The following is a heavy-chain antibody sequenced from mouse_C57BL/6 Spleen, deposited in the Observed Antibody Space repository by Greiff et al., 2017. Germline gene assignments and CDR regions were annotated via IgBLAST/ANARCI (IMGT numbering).Heavy chain of an antibody. Sequence: VQLQQSGPELVKPGASVKISCKASSYAFSSSWMNWVKQRPGKGLEWIGRIYPGDGDTNYNGKFKGKATLTADKSSSTAYMQLSSRTSEDSAVYFCGTLRRGSRYAMDYWGQGTSVTVSS. CDR1: SYAFSSSW. CDR2: IYPGDGDT. V-gene: IGHV1-82*01. D-gene: IGHD2-12*01. CDR3: GTLRRGSRYAMDY. J-gene: IGHJ4*01.